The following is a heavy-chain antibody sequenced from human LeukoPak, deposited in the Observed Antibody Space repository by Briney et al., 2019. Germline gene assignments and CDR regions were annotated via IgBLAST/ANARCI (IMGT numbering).Heavy chain of an antibody. V-gene: IGHV3-23*01. D-gene: IGHD3-10*01. CDR2: ISGSGGNT. CDR3: VKHGAQSWFGELNWFDP. Sequence: GGSLRLSCAASGFTFSNYAMSWVRQAAGNGLLWVSGISGSGGNTYYADSVKGRFTISRDNSKNTQYLEMNSLRAEDTAVYYCVKHGAQSWFGELNWFDPWAQGTLVTVSS. J-gene: IGHJ5*02. CDR1: GFTFSNYA.